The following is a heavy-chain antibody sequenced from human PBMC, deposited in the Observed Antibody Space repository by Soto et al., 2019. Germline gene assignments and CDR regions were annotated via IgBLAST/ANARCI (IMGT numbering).Heavy chain of an antibody. Sequence: EVQLVESGGGLVQPGRSLRLSCAASGFTFDDYAMHWVRQAPGKGLEWVSGISWNVGSIAYADSVKGRFTISRDNAKNSLYRQMNSLIAEDTALYYCAKGVAGWYYFDYWGQGTLVTVSS. CDR2: ISWNVGSI. CDR1: GFTFDDYA. J-gene: IGHJ4*02. V-gene: IGHV3-9*01. CDR3: AKGVAGWYYFDY. D-gene: IGHD3-3*01.